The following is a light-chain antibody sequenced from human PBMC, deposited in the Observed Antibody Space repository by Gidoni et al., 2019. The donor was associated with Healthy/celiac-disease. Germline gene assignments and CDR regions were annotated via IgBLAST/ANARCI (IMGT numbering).Light chain of an antibody. CDR2: AAS. V-gene: IGKV1-6*01. CDR3: LQDYNYPRT. Sequence: AIQMTQSPSSLSASVGDRVTITCRASQGIRNDLGWYQKKTGKAPKLLIYAASSLQSGVPSRFSGSGSGTDFTLTISSLQPEDFATYYCLQDYNYPRTFGQXTKVEIK. CDR1: QGIRND. J-gene: IGKJ1*01.